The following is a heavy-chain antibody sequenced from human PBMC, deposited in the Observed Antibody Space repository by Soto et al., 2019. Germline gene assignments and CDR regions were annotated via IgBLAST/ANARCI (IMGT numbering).Heavy chain of an antibody. D-gene: IGHD1-1*01. J-gene: IGHJ4*02. Sequence: PGGSLRLSCAASGSTFSSYAMSWARQSPGKGLEWVSGISGRGDGRYYTDSVKGRFTISRDNSKNTLDLQMNSLRAEDTAVYYCAKEGLERRFNFDYWGQGILVTVSS. CDR3: AKEGLERRFNFDY. CDR2: ISGRGDGR. V-gene: IGHV3-23*01. CDR1: GSTFSSYA.